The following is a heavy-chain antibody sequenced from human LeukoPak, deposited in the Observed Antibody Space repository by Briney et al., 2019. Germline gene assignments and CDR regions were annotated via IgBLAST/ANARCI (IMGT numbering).Heavy chain of an antibody. Sequence: GASVKVSCKASGYTFTSYAMNWVRQAPGQGLEWMGGIIPIFGTANYAQKFQGRVTITADESTSTAYMELSSLRSEDTAVYYCARGPVGATHPIPFDYWGQGTLVTVSS. D-gene: IGHD1-26*01. CDR1: GYTFTSYA. J-gene: IGHJ4*02. CDR3: ARGPVGATHPIPFDY. CDR2: IIPIFGTA. V-gene: IGHV1-69*13.